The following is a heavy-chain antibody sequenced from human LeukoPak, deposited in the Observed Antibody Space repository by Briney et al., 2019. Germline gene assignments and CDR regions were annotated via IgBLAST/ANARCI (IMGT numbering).Heavy chain of an antibody. D-gene: IGHD1-26*01. CDR3: ARREWEVKGDAIDI. CDR1: GGSIKTTY. J-gene: IGHJ3*02. Sequence: KPSEALSLTYTVSGGSIKTTYWNWIRQPPGKGLEWIGQIYDTGSTIYNPSLKSHVTILVDTSKNQFSLKLSSAAAADTAVYYCARREWEVKGDAIDIWGQGTFVTVSS. CDR2: IYDTGST. V-gene: IGHV4-59*08.